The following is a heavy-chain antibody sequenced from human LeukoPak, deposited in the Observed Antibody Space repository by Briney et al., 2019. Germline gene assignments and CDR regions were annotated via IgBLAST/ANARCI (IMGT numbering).Heavy chain of an antibody. CDR3: ARRYSEWSNWFDP. CDR2: IYYSGST. CDR1: GGSFSGYY. V-gene: IGHV4-34*01. Sequence: KPSETLSLTCAVYGGSFSGYYWSWIRQPPGKGLEWIGSIYYSGSTYYNPSLKSRVTISVDTSKNQFSLKLSSVTAADTAVYYCARRYSEWSNWFDPWGQGTLVTVSS. D-gene: IGHD3-3*01. J-gene: IGHJ5*02.